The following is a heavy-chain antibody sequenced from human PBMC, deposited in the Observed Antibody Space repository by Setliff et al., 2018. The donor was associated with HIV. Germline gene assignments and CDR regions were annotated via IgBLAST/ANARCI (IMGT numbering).Heavy chain of an antibody. CDR1: GYTFTSYG. D-gene: IGHD3-9*01. CDR3: ARVGGPYYDLLTGYYGAVDY. Sequence: ASVKVSCKASGYTFTSYGISWVRQAPGQGLEWMGWISAYNGNTNYAQKLQGRVNMTTDTSTSTAYMELRSLRSDDTAVYYCARVGGPYYDLLTGYYGAVDYWGQGTLVTVSS. V-gene: IGHV1-18*01. J-gene: IGHJ4*02. CDR2: ISAYNGNT.